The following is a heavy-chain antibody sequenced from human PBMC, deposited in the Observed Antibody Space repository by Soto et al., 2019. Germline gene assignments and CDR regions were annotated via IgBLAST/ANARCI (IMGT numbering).Heavy chain of an antibody. J-gene: IGHJ5*02. D-gene: IGHD3-10*01. CDR1: GGTFSSYT. Sequence: SVKVSGKASGGTFSSYTISWVRQAPGQGLEWMGRIIPILGIANYAQKFQGRVTITADKSTSTAYMELSSLRSEDTAVYYCARELGTYGSGSYYYNWFDPWGQGTLVTVSS. CDR3: ARELGTYGSGSYYYNWFDP. V-gene: IGHV1-69*04. CDR2: IIPILGIA.